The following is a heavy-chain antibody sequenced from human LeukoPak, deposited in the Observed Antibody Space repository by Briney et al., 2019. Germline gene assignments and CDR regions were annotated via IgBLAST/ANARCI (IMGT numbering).Heavy chain of an antibody. CDR1: GFTYSSYA. CDR3: AKDNFDDSSGYYQSDY. D-gene: IGHD3-22*01. V-gene: IGHV3-23*01. Sequence: GGSLRLSCAASGFTYSSYAMSWVRQAPGKGLEWISRIRGSGAGTYYSDSVRGRFTISRDNSKNTLYLQMNSLRAEDTAVYYCAKDNFDDSSGYYQSDYWGQGTLVTVSS. J-gene: IGHJ4*02. CDR2: IRGSGAGT.